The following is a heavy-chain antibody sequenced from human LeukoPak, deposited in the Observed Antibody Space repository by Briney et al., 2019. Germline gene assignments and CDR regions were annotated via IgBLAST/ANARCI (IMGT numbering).Heavy chain of an antibody. V-gene: IGHV3-15*01. J-gene: IGHJ4*02. D-gene: IGHD1-14*01. CDR1: GFTFSSYW. CDR3: TTELDVRPNHY. CDR2: IKRKSDGGTT. Sequence: GGSLRLSCAASGFTFSSYWMNWVRQAPGKGLEWVGRIKRKSDGGTTDYAAPVKGRFTISRDDSKNTLYLQMNSLKSEDTAVYYCTTELDVRPNHYWGQGTLVTVSS.